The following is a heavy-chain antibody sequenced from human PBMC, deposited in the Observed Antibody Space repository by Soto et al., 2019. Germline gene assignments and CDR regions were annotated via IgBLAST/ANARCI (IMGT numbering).Heavy chain of an antibody. V-gene: IGHV3-74*01. J-gene: IGHJ4*02. CDR1: VFTFSSYW. CDR2: INSDGSST. Sequence: GGSLRLSCAASVFTFSSYWMHWVRQAPGKGLVWVSRINSDGSSTSYADSVKGRFTISRDNAKNTLYLQMNSLRAEDTAVYYCARGWRYCSSTSCFDYFDYWGQGTLVTVSS. D-gene: IGHD2-2*01. CDR3: ARGWRYCSSTSCFDYFDY.